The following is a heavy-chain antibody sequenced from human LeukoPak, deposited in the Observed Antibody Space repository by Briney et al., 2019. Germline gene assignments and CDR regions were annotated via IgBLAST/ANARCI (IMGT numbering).Heavy chain of an antibody. CDR3: AREVVIFPDYYYYGMDV. Sequence: PGGSLRLSCAASGFTFSSYWMSWVRQAPGKGLEWVANIKQDGSEKYYVDSVEGRFTISRDNAKNSLYLQMNSLRAEDTAVYYCAREVVIFPDYYYYGMDVWGQGTTVTVSS. D-gene: IGHD2/OR15-2a*01. CDR2: IKQDGSEK. V-gene: IGHV3-7*03. J-gene: IGHJ6*02. CDR1: GFTFSSYW.